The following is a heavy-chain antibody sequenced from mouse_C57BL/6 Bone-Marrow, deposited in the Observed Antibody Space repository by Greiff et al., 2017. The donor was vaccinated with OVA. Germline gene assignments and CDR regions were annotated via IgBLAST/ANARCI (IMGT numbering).Heavy chain of an antibody. V-gene: IGHV1-18*01. Sequence: EVKLMESGPELVKPGASVTIPCKASGYTFTDYNMDWVKQSHGKSLEWIGDINPNNGGTNYNQKFKGKATLTVDKAYSTADMELRSLTSENTAVYYCASETYYGYEWGYFDYWGQGTTLTVSS. D-gene: IGHD2-14*01. CDR3: ASETYYGYEWGYFDY. CDR2: INPNNGGT. CDR1: GYTFTDYN. J-gene: IGHJ2*01.